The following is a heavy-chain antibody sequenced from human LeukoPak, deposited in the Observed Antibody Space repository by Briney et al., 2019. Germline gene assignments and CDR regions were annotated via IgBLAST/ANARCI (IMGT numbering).Heavy chain of an antibody. CDR2: IYYSGST. V-gene: IGHV4-38-2*02. Sequence: PSETLSLTCTVSGYSISSGYYWGWIRQPPGKGLEWIGSIYYSGSTYYNPSLKSRVTISLDTSKNQFSLKLSSVTAADTAVYYCARNLVGNWFDPWGQGTLVTVSS. J-gene: IGHJ5*02. D-gene: IGHD6-6*01. CDR1: GYSISSGYY. CDR3: ARNLVGNWFDP.